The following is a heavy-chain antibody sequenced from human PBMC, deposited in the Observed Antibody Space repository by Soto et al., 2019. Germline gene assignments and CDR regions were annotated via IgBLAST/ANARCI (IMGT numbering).Heavy chain of an antibody. V-gene: IGHV1-58*02. CDR1: GFSFTSSA. Sequence: SVKVSCKASGFSFTSSAMQWVRQARGQHLEWIGWIVVGSGNTNYAQKFQERVTITRDMSTSTAYMELNSLRAEDTAVYYCAKIPIGWLHYTPFDYWGQGTLVTVSS. CDR3: AKIPIGWLHYTPFDY. J-gene: IGHJ4*02. CDR2: IVVGSGNT. D-gene: IGHD5-12*01.